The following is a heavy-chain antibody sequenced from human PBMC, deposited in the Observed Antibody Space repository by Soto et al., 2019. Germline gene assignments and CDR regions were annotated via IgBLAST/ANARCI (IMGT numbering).Heavy chain of an antibody. J-gene: IGHJ3*02. CDR1: GYTFTSYG. Sequence: ASVKVSCKASGYTFTSYGISWVRQASGQGLEWMGWISAYNGNTNYAQKLQGRVTMTTDTSTSTAYMELRSLRSDDTAVYYCERDRGRSWAADAFDIWGQGTMVTVSS. CDR3: ERDRGRSWAADAFDI. CDR2: ISAYNGNT. V-gene: IGHV1-18*01. D-gene: IGHD6-13*01.